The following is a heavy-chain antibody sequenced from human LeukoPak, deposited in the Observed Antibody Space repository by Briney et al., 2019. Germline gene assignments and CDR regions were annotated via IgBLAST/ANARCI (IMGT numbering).Heavy chain of an antibody. J-gene: IGHJ4*02. V-gene: IGHV3-72*01. CDR2: TRDKAHSYTT. D-gene: IGHD1-26*01. CDR1: GFSLSDHY. CDR3: ARAREFGGRYNFDS. Sequence: QAGGSLRLSCAAPGFSLSDHYIDWVRQAPGKGLEWVGRTRDKAHSYTTEYAASVEGRFTISRDDSRNSLFLQMNSLKTEDTAVYYCARAREFGGRYNFDSWGQGTLVTVSS.